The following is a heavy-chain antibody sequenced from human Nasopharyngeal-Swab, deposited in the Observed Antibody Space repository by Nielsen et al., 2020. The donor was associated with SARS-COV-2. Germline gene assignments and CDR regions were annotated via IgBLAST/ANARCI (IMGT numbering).Heavy chain of an antibody. V-gene: IGHV3-48*01. CDR1: GFTFSSYS. D-gene: IGHD2-2*02. CDR3: ARDKPAAIRRYYYYMDV. Sequence: GGSLRLSCAASGFTFSSYSMNWVRQAPAKGLAWVSYISSSSSTIYYADSVKGRFTISRDNAKNSLYLQMNSLRAEDTAAYYCARDKPAAIRRYYYYMDVWGKGTTVTVSS. J-gene: IGHJ6*03. CDR2: ISSSSSTI.